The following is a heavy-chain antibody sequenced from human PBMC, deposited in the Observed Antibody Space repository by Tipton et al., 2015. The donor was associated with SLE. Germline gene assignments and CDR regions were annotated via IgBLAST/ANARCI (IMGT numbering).Heavy chain of an antibody. J-gene: IGHJ5*02. D-gene: IGHD2-2*01. Sequence: TLSLTCTVYGESLSGHYWVWIRQPPGKGLEWIGDINHSGRIDYNPSLMSRVTISEATSKNQFSLTLTSVTAADTAVYYCAGSISWSPNWFDPWGLGTLVTVSS. V-gene: IGHV4-34*01. CDR1: GESLSGHY. CDR2: INHSGRI. CDR3: AGSISWSPNWFDP.